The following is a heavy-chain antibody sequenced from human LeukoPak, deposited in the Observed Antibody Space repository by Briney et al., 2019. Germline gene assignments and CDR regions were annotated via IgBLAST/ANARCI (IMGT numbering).Heavy chain of an antibody. CDR1: GFTFSGYE. CDR3: ARGSGFVFDY. Sequence: PGGSLRLSCVASGFTFSGYEVNWVRQAPGKGLEWVSYISTSGDSMYYADSVKGRFTISRDNVKNSLFLQMNSLRAEDTAVYYCARGSGFVFDYWGQGTLVTVSA. J-gene: IGHJ4*02. D-gene: IGHD1-26*01. CDR2: ISTSGDSM. V-gene: IGHV3-48*03.